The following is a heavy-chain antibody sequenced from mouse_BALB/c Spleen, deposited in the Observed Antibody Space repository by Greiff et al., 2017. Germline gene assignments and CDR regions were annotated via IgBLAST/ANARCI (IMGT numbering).Heavy chain of an antibody. CDR3: AREGTGGYYAMDY. Sequence: QVQLQQSGPGLVAPSQSLSITCTVSGFSLTSYGVHWVRQPPGKGLEWLGVIWAGGSTNYNSALMSRLSISKDNSKSQVFLKMNSLQTDDTAMYYCAREGTGGYYAMDYWGQGTSVTVSS. CDR2: IWAGGST. CDR1: GFSLTSYG. D-gene: IGHD3-1*01. V-gene: IGHV2-9*02. J-gene: IGHJ4*01.